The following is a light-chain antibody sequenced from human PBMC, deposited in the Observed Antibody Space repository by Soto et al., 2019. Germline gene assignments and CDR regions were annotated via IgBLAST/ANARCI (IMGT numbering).Light chain of an antibody. V-gene: IGKV1-5*01. Sequence: DIQITHSPSTLSASVVDIVTITFLASQTISSWLAWYQQKPGKAPNLLIYDAPTLERGVPSRFSGTGSGTEFTLTIDRLQPDDFATYYCQQYHTSSITFGQGRRLE. CDR1: QTISSW. CDR3: QQYHTSSIT. CDR2: DAP. J-gene: IGKJ5*01.